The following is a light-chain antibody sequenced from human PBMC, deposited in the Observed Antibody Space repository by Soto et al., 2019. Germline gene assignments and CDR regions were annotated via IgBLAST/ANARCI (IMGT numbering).Light chain of an antibody. J-gene: IGKJ4*01. V-gene: IGKV3-11*01. CDR2: YAS. CDR1: QSVDSY. CDR3: QQRSNWPPLT. Sequence: FVFPQSPVTLSLSPGERATLSCRASQSVDSYLAWYQQKPGQAPRLLIYYASNRATGVPARFSGSGSGTDFTLTISSLEPEDFAVYYCQQRSNWPPLTFGGGTRVDI.